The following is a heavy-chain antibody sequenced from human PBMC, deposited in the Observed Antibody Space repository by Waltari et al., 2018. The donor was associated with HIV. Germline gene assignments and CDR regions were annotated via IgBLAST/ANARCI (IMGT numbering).Heavy chain of an antibody. CDR3: VRGPNWQLGGLDV. Sequence: QVQLEQWGAGLVKPSETLSVTCAVYNASFDPSYYCTWVRQAPGKGLEWIGEVNYDGQRFYNPSWQSRISASLDASKRQFSLRLTSATAADTAVYFCVRGPNWQLGGLDVWGRGTT. CDR1: NASFDPSY. V-gene: IGHV4-34*01. J-gene: IGHJ6*02. CDR2: VNYDGQR. D-gene: IGHD1-1*01.